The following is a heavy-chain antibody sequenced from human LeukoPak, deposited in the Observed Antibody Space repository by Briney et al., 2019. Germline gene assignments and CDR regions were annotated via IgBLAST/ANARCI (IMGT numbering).Heavy chain of an antibody. CDR2: IYTSGST. CDR3: ASRPSSGYYGAFDV. J-gene: IGHJ3*01. V-gene: IGHV4-4*07. CDR1: GGSISSYY. Sequence: PSETLSLTCTVSGGSISSYYWSWIRQPAGKGLEWIGRIYTSGSTNYNPSLKSRVTMSVDTSKNQFSLKLTSVTAADTAVYYCASRPSSGYYGAFDVWGQGTMVTVSS. D-gene: IGHD3-3*01.